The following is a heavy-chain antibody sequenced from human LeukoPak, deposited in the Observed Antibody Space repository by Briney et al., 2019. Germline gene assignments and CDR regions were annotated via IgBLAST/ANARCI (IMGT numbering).Heavy chain of an antibody. Sequence: GESLKISCKAYGFRFDIYRIGWVRLMPGKGLEWMGVIYPGDSDTRYSPSFQGHVTISADKSIDTAYLQWHSLGASDTAIYYCTRLPPHGHYHNYDMDVWGKGTTVTVSS. J-gene: IGHJ6*03. CDR2: IYPGDSDT. V-gene: IGHV5-51*01. CDR3: TRLPPHGHYHNYDMDV. CDR1: GFRFDIYR.